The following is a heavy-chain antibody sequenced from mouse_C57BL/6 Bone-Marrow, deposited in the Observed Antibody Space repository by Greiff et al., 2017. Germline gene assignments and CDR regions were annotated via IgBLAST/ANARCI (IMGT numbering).Heavy chain of an antibody. V-gene: IGHV5-6*01. CDR1: GFTFSSYG. J-gene: IGHJ3*01. CDR3: ARPSPFAY. CDR2: ISSGGSDT. D-gene: IGHD6-2*01. Sequence: EVQGVESGGDLVKPGGSLKLSCAASGFTFSSYGMSWVRQTPDKRLEWVATISSGGSDTYYPDSVKGRFTISRDNAKNTLYLQISSLKSEDTAMYYCARPSPFAYWGQGTLVTVSA.